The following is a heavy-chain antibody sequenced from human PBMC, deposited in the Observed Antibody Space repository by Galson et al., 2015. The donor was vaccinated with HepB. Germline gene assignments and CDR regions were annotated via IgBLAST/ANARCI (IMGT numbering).Heavy chain of an antibody. Sequence: SLRLSCAASGFTFSSYGMHWVRQAPGKGLEWVAVISYDGSNKYYADSVKGRFTISRDNSKNTLFLQMDSLRAGDTAVYYCAKVEGHSSSYYYCPSWGQGTLVTVSS. CDR2: ISYDGSNK. D-gene: IGHD3-22*01. V-gene: IGHV3-30*18. CDR3: AKVEGHSSSYYYCPS. J-gene: IGHJ5*02. CDR1: GFTFSSYG.